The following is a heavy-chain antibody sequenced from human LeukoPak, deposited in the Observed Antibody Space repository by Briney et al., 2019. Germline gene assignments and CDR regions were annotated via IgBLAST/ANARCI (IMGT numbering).Heavy chain of an antibody. D-gene: IGHD2-21*02. Sequence: ASVKISCKASGYTFTGYYMHWVRQAPGQGLEWMGWINPNSGGTNYAQKFQGWVTMTRDTSISTAYMELSRLRSDDTAVYYCARANCGGDCYPTPYFDYWGQGTLVTVSS. J-gene: IGHJ4*02. CDR2: INPNSGGT. CDR3: ARANCGGDCYPTPYFDY. CDR1: GYTFTGYY. V-gene: IGHV1-2*04.